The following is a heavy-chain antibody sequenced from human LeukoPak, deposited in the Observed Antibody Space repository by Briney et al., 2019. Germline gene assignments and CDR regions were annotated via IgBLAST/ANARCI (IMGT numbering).Heavy chain of an antibody. D-gene: IGHD6-13*01. CDR1: GFTFSDYY. CDR3: AKSIRPVDSSSWYLHFDS. V-gene: IGHV3-11*01. Sequence: NPGGSLRLSCAASGFTFSDYYMSWIRQAPGKGLEWVSYISSSGSTIYYADSVKGRFTISRDNAKNSLYLQMNSLRAADTAVYFCAKSIRPVDSSSWYLHFDSWGQGTLVTVSS. J-gene: IGHJ4*02. CDR2: ISSSGSTI.